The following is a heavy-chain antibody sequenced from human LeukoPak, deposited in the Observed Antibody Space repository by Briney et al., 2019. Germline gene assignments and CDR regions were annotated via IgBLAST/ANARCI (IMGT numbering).Heavy chain of an antibody. CDR2: IIPIFGTA. CDR1: GGTLSSCA. J-gene: IGHJ4*02. Sequence: SVKVSCKASGGTLSSCAISWVRQAPGQGLEWMGRIIPIFGTANYAQKFQGRVTITTDESTSTAYMELSSLRSEDTAVYYCARGSRQWLVRLDYWGQGTLVTVSS. V-gene: IGHV1-69*05. CDR3: ARGSRQWLVRLDY. D-gene: IGHD6-19*01.